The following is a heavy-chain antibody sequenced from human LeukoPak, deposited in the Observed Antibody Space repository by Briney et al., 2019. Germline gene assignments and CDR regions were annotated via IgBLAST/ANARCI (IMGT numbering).Heavy chain of an antibody. CDR1: GFTVSSNY. D-gene: IGHD1-1*01. V-gene: IGHV3-53*01. J-gene: IGHJ4*02. Sequence: GGSLRLSCAASGFTVSSNYMSWVRQAPGKGLEWVSVIYSGGSTYYADSVRGRFTISRDNSKNTLYLQMNSLRAEDTAVYYCARDRRGKLDYWGQGTLVTVSS. CDR2: IYSGGST. CDR3: ARDRRGKLDY.